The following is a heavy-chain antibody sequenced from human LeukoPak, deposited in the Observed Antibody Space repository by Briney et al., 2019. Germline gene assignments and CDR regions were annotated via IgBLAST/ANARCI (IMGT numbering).Heavy chain of an antibody. D-gene: IGHD5-18*01. V-gene: IGHV3-11*04. J-gene: IGHJ4*02. Sequence: SLRLSCAASGFTFSDCYMSWIRQAPGKGLEWVSYISCSGSTIYYADSVKGRFTISRDNAKNSLYLQMNSLRAEDTAVYYCARRGYSYGPSKYYFDYWGQGTLVTVSS. CDR1: GFTFSDCY. CDR2: ISCSGSTI. CDR3: ARRGYSYGPSKYYFDY.